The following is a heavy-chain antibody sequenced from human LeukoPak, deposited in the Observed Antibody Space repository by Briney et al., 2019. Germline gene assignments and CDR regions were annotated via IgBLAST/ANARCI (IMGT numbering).Heavy chain of an antibody. Sequence: GRSLRLSCAASGFTFSSYGMHWVRQAPGKGLEWVAVIWYDGSNKYYADSVKGRFTISRDNSKNTLYLQMNSLRAEVTAVYYCAKDLDYGGNPALDYWGQGTLVTVSS. D-gene: IGHD4-23*01. V-gene: IGHV3-33*06. CDR2: IWYDGSNK. J-gene: IGHJ4*02. CDR3: AKDLDYGGNPALDY. CDR1: GFTFSSYG.